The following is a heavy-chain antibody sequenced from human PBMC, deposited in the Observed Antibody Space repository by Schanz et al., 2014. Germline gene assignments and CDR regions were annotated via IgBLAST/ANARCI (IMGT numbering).Heavy chain of an antibody. CDR3: ARGPSQGYSYGHNIGAYYYGMDV. V-gene: IGHV1-69*04. CDR2: IIPILGIA. J-gene: IGHJ6*02. Sequence: QVQLVQSGAEVKKPGASVKVSCKASGYTFSSYTINWVRQAPGQGLEWMGRIIPILGIANYAQKFQGRVTITADKSTSTASMELSSLRSEDTAVYYCARGPSQGYSYGHNIGAYYYGMDVWGQGTTVTVSS. D-gene: IGHD5-18*01. CDR1: GYTFSSYT.